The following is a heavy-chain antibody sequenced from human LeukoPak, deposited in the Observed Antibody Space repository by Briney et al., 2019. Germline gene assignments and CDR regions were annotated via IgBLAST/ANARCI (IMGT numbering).Heavy chain of an antibody. J-gene: IGHJ5*02. CDR2: IYYSGST. CDR3: ARGPYRGSSGWSGVRWFDP. D-gene: IGHD6-19*01. CDR1: GGSISSSSYY. Sequence: PSETLSLTCTVSGGSISSSSYYWGWIRQPPGKGLEWIGSIYYSGSTYYNPSLKSRVTISVDTSKNQFSLKLSSVTAADTAVYYCARGPYRGSSGWSGVRWFDPWGQGTLVTVSS. V-gene: IGHV4-39*07.